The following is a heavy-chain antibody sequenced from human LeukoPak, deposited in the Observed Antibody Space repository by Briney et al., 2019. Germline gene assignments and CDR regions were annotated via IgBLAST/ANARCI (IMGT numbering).Heavy chain of an antibody. CDR3: ARDLSRSGCPGY. CDR1: GYTFTSYD. D-gene: IGHD3-3*01. V-gene: IGHV1-8*01. Sequence: ASVKVSCKASGYTFTSYDINWVRQATGQGLEWMGWMNPNSGNTGYAQKFQGRVTMTRDTSISTAYMELSRLRSDDTAVYYCARDLSRSGCPGYWGQGTLVTVSS. CDR2: MNPNSGNT. J-gene: IGHJ4*02.